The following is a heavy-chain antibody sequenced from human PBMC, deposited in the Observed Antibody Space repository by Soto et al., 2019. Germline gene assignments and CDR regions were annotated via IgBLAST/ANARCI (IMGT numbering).Heavy chain of an antibody. CDR2: ISYDGSNK. CDR3: ARGGDIVVVVAADMMRWFDP. Sequence: QVQLVESGGGVVQPGGSLRLSCAASGFTFSSYAMHWVRQAPGKGLEWVAVISYDGSNKYYADSVKGRFTISRDNSKNTLELQMNRLRAEGTAVYYCARGGDIVVVVAADMMRWFDPWGQGTLVTVSS. V-gene: IGHV3-30-3*01. CDR1: GFTFSSYA. D-gene: IGHD2-15*01. J-gene: IGHJ5*02.